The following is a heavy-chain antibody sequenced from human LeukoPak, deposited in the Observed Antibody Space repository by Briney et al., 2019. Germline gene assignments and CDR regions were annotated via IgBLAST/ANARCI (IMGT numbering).Heavy chain of an antibody. CDR3: ARGVDHGDYYFDY. J-gene: IGHJ4*02. D-gene: IGHD4-17*01. CDR1: GFTFSSYS. Sequence: PGGSLRLSCAASGFTFSSYSMNWVRQAPGKGLEWVSSISSSSSYIYYADSVKGRFTISRDNAKNSLYLQMNSLRAEDTAVYYCARGVDHGDYYFDYWGQGTLVTVSS. CDR2: ISSSSSYI. V-gene: IGHV3-21*01.